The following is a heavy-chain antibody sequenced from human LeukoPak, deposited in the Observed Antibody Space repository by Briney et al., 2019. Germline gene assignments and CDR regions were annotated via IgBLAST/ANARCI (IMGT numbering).Heavy chain of an antibody. CDR1: GYTFTGYY. CDR2: INPNSGGT. CDR3: ARRGYSYGPSRYYFDY. Sequence: ASVKVSCKASGYTFTGYYMHWVRQAPGQGLEWMGWINPNSGGTNYAQKFQGRVTMTRDTSISTAYMELSRLRSDDTAVYYCARRGYSYGPSRYYFDYWGQGTLVTVSS. D-gene: IGHD5-18*01. J-gene: IGHJ4*02. V-gene: IGHV1-2*02.